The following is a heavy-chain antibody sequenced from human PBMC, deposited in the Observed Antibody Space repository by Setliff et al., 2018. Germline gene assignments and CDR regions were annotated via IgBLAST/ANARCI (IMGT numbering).Heavy chain of an antibody. CDR3: AREGNYDYVWGSYRDDAFDI. V-gene: IGHV1-8*01. Sequence: ASVKVSCKASGYTFTSYDINWVRQATGQGLEWMGWMNPNSGNTGYAQKFQGRVTMTRNTSISTAYMELSSLRSEDTAVYYCAREGNYDYVWGSYRDDAFDIWGQGTMVTVSS. J-gene: IGHJ3*02. CDR2: MNPNSGNT. D-gene: IGHD3-16*02. CDR1: GYTFTSYD.